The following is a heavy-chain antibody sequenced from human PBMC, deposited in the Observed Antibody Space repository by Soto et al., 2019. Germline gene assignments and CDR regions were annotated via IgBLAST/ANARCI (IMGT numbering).Heavy chain of an antibody. CDR1: AYIFTEHL. CDR3: ARGAQGFFPVSGIYFSFDH. D-gene: IGHD3-22*01. Sequence: QVQLVQSGAEVREAGAAVRVSCKTSAYIFTEHLIHWVGQSPGQGLPWVGWVHPDSGGTNVAQAFHDRVTMTADTSITTAYMDLARVRPHDTAIFYCARGAQGFFPVSGIYFSFDHWGQGTPVTVSA. CDR2: VHPDSGGT. J-gene: IGHJ4*02. V-gene: IGHV1-2*02.